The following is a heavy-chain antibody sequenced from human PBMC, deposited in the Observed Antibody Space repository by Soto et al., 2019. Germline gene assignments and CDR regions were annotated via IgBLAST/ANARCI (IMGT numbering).Heavy chain of an antibody. J-gene: IGHJ5*02. CDR2: IYYSGST. V-gene: IGHV4-31*03. CDR1: GGSISSGCYY. Sequence: SETLSLTCTVSGGSISSGCYYWSWIRQHPGKGLEWIGYIYYSGSTYYNPSLKSRVTISVDTSKNQFSLKLSSVTAADTAVYYCARERATLRSRDNWFDRWGQGTLVAVSS. CDR3: ARERATLRSRDNWFDR. D-gene: IGHD3-3*01.